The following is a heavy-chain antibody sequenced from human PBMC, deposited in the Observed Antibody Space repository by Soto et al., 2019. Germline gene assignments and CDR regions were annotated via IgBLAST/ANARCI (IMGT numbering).Heavy chain of an antibody. CDR2: VTSSNGNT. CDR1: GYTFTSYR. J-gene: IGHJ6*02. CDR3: ARHPVSGSYAYYYGMDV. V-gene: IGHV1-18*01. D-gene: IGHD1-26*01. Sequence: ASVKVSCKASGYTFTSYRVSWVRQAPGQGLEWMGWVTSSNGNTNYAQKFQDRVALTTDTSTNTAYMELSSLRSEDTAVYYCARHPVSGSYAYYYGMDVWGQGTTVTVSS.